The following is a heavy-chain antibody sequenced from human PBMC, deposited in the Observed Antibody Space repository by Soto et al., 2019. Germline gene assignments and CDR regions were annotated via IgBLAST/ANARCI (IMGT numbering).Heavy chain of an antibody. J-gene: IGHJ5*02. CDR1: GFTFSSYA. V-gene: IGHV3-23*01. Sequence: GGSLRLSCAASGFTFSSYAMSWVRQAPGKGLEWVSAISGSGGSTYYADSVKGRFTISRDNSKNTLYLQMNSLRAEDTAVYYCAKVPVVVAPSYNWFDPWGQGTLVTVSS. CDR3: AKVPVVVAPSYNWFDP. D-gene: IGHD2-15*01. CDR2: ISGSGGST.